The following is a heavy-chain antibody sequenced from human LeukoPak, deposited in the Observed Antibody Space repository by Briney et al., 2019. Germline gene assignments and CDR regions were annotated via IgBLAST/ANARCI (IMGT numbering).Heavy chain of an antibody. CDR2: IRSKANSYAT. Sequence: GGSLRLSCAASGFTFSGSALHWVRQASGKGLEWVGRIRSKANSYATAYAASVKGRFTISRDDSKNTAYLQMSSLKTEDTAVYYCSREEYCGGDCYSGGDWFDPWGQGTLVTVSS. CDR1: GFTFSGSA. CDR3: SREEYCGGDCYSGGDWFDP. D-gene: IGHD2-21*02. V-gene: IGHV3-73*01. J-gene: IGHJ5*02.